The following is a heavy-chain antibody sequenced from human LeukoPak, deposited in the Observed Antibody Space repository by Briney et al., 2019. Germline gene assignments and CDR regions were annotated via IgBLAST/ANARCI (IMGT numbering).Heavy chain of an antibody. Sequence: GGSLRLSCAASGFTFSKSWMNWVRPAPGKGLQWVASMNADGSEKFSEDSVKGRFTISRDNAKKSLYLDMNSLKVEDTAVHYCATDSGYRTFDVWGQGTMVTVSS. J-gene: IGHJ3*01. D-gene: IGHD5-12*01. CDR1: GFTFSKSW. V-gene: IGHV3-7*01. CDR3: ATDSGYRTFDV. CDR2: MNADGSEK.